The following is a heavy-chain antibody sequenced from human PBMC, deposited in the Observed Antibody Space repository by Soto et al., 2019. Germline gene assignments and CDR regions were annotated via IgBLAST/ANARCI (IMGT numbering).Heavy chain of an antibody. CDR2: IIPILGIA. CDR3: ARDNQGEGYNPSEFDP. CDR1: GGTFSSYT. V-gene: IGHV1-69*08. J-gene: IGHJ5*02. Sequence: QVQLVQSGAEVKKPGSSVKVSCKASGGTFSSYTISWVRQAPGQGLEWMGRIIPILGIANYAQKFQGRVTITADKSTSTAYMELSSLRSEDTAVYYCARDNQGEGYNPSEFDPWGQGTLVTVSS. D-gene: IGHD1-1*01.